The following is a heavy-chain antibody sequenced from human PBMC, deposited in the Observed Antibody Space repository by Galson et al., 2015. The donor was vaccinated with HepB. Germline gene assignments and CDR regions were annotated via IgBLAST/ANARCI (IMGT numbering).Heavy chain of an antibody. J-gene: IGHJ6*02. CDR2: ISGSGGST. V-gene: IGHV3-23*01. CDR3: AKSLLSHGIAAAGTLLSLSHYYYYGMDV. CDR1: GFTFSSYA. Sequence: SLRLSCAASGFTFSSYAMSWVRQAPGRGLEWVSAISGSGGSTYYADSVKGRFTISRDNSKNTLYLQMNSLRAEDTAVYYCAKSLLSHGIAAAGTLLSLSHYYYYGMDVWGQGTTVTVSS. D-gene: IGHD6-13*01.